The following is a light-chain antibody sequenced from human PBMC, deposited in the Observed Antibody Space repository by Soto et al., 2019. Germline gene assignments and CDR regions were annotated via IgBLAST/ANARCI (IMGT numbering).Light chain of an antibody. V-gene: IGLV2-14*02. J-gene: IGLJ3*02. CDR2: EVS. CDR3: SSYTGSDSWV. Sequence: QSALTQPAAVSGSPGQSITISCTGTSSDVGTYNLVSWYQQYPGKAPKLMIYEVSSRPSGVSNRFSASKSGNTASLTISGLQAEDEADYYCSSYTGSDSWVFGGGTQLTVL. CDR1: SSDVGTYNL.